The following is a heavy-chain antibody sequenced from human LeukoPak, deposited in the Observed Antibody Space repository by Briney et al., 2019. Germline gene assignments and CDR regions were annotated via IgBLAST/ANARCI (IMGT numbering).Heavy chain of an antibody. CDR2: ISRLAGST. CDR1: GFTFSDYP. J-gene: IGHJ4*02. CDR3: AKDVRDYYGTGTLNFDS. Sequence: GGSLRLSCAASGFTFSDYPMSWVRKAPGKGLEWVSAISRLAGSTAYADSVNGRFTISRDNSQNTLFLQMNSLRVDDTAMYYCAKDVRDYYGTGTLNFDSWGQGTLVSVSS. D-gene: IGHD3-10*01. V-gene: IGHV3-23*01.